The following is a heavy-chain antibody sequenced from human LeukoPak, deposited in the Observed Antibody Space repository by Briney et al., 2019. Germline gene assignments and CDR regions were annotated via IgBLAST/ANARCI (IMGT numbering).Heavy chain of an antibody. CDR1: GSSISSDYY. D-gene: IGHD3-10*01. V-gene: IGHV4-38-2*02. J-gene: IGHJ4*02. CDR2: VYRTGST. CDR3: ARDLSITLIRGVTFDY. Sequence: SETLSLTCTVSGSSISSDYYWGWIRQPPGKGLEWIGNVYRTGSTYYNPSLTSRVIMSIDTSKNQFSLKLSSVTAADTAVYYCARDLSITLIRGVTFDYRGQGALVTVSS.